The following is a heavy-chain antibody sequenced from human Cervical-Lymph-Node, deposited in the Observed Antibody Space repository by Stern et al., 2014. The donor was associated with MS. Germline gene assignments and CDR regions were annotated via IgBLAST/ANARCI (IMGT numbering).Heavy chain of an antibody. CDR3: ARHASRDTIFGVVYFDY. J-gene: IGHJ4*02. D-gene: IGHD3-3*01. CDR2: IYYSGST. CDR1: GGSISSSSYY. Sequence: QVQLQESGPGLVKPSETLSLTCTVSGGSISSSSYYWGWIRQPPGKGLEWIGSIYYSGSTYYNPSLKSRVTISVDTSKNQFSLKLSSVPAADTAVYYCARHASRDTIFGVVYFDYWGQGTLVTVSS. V-gene: IGHV4-39*01.